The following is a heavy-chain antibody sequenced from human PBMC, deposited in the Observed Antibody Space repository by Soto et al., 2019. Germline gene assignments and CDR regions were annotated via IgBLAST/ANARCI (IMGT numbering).Heavy chain of an antibody. CDR2: INHSGST. V-gene: IGHV4-34*01. J-gene: IGHJ6*02. CDR1: GGSFSGYY. CDR3: ARDATLKSYDRHYYYYYGMDV. D-gene: IGHD3-22*01. Sequence: PSETLSLTCAVYGGSFSGYYWSWIRQPPGKGLEWIGEINHSGSTNYSPSLKSRVTISVDTSKNQFSLKLSSVTAADTAVYYCARDATLKSYDRHYYYYYGMDVWGQGTTVTVSS.